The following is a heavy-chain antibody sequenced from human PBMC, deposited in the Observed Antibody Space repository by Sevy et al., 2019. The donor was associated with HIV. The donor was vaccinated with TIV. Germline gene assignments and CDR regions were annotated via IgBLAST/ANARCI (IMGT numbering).Heavy chain of an antibody. CDR2: ISSGSSYI. CDR1: GFTFSDYY. D-gene: IGHD3-10*01. Sequence: GGSLRLSCAASGFTFSDYYMSWIRQAPGKGLEWVSSISSGSSYIFYVDSVKGRFTISRDNAKDSLFLQMNSLRAEDTAVYYCARNLDYYASGPPDSWGRGTLVTVSS. J-gene: IGHJ4*02. V-gene: IGHV3-11*06. CDR3: ARNLDYYASGPPDS.